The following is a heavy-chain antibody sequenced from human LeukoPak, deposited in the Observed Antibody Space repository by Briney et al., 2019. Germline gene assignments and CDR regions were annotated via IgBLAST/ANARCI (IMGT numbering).Heavy chain of an antibody. CDR1: RFTFSTYW. D-gene: IGHD2-21*02. J-gene: IGHJ4*02. V-gene: IGHV3-7*01. CDR3: AKWGPHCVGDYCPALDS. Sequence: GGSLRLSCVASRFTFSTYWMSWVRQAPGKGLEWVANISQDGSKKAYAESMKGRFTISRDNAKESLYLQLNSLRADDTAVYYCAKWGPHCVGDYCPALDSWGQGTLVTVSS. CDR2: ISQDGSKK.